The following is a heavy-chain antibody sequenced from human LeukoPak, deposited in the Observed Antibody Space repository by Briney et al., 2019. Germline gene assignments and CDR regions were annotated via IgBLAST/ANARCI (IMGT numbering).Heavy chain of an antibody. Sequence: ASVKVSCKASGYTFTGYYMHWVRQAPGQGLEWMGWLHPNSGGTNYAQKFQGRVTMTRDTSISTAYMELSRLRSDDTAVYYCAREDRRIFGVEPLGDYWGQGTLVTVSS. J-gene: IGHJ4*02. CDR3: AREDRRIFGVEPLGDY. CDR2: LHPNSGGT. D-gene: IGHD3-3*02. V-gene: IGHV1-2*02. CDR1: GYTFTGYY.